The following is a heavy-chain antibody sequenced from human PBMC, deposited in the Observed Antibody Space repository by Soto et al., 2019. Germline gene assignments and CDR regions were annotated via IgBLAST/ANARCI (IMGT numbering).Heavy chain of an antibody. CDR2: LYDLDGT. Sequence: LRLSCAAFGFTVSGKKYVAWVRQAPGKGLEWVSALYDLDGTYYADSVKGRFTTSSDSSRTTVYLQMNSLRPDDTAVYSCATWHLQEHAYDIWGQGTMVTVSS. D-gene: IGHD1-1*01. J-gene: IGHJ3*02. CDR1: GFTVSGKKY. CDR3: ATWHLQEHAYDI. V-gene: IGHV3-53*01.